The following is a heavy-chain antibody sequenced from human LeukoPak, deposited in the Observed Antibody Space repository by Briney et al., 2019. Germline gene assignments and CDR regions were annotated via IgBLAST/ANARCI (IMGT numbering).Heavy chain of an antibody. J-gene: IGHJ5*02. Sequence: GGSLRLSRAASGFTLSSYWMSWVRQAPGKRLEWVANIKQDGSEKYYVDSVKGRFTISRDNAKNSLYLQMNSLRAEDTAVYYCARDSGIAAAGYNWFDPWGQGTLVTVSS. V-gene: IGHV3-7*01. CDR1: GFTLSSYW. D-gene: IGHD6-13*01. CDR3: ARDSGIAAAGYNWFDP. CDR2: IKQDGSEK.